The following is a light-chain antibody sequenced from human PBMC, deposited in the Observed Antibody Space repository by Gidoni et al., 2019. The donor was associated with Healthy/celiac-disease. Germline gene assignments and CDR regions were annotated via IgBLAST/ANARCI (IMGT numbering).Light chain of an antibody. CDR3: QQLNSYPYS. V-gene: IGKV1-9*01. CDR1: QGISSY. Sequence: EIQLTQSPSFLSASVGDRLTITCRASQGISSYLAWYQQKPGKAPKLLIYAASTLQSGVPSRFSGSGSGTEFTLTISSLQPEDFATYYCQQLNSYPYSFGQGTKLEIK. CDR2: AAS. J-gene: IGKJ2*03.